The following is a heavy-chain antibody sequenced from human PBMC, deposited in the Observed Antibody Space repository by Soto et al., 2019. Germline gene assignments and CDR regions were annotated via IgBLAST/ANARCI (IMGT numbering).Heavy chain of an antibody. D-gene: IGHD3-3*01. CDR3: ARQHPTNYDFWSGYYTGNNPADDPHGMDV. J-gene: IGHJ6*02. CDR2: IYYSGST. V-gene: IGHV4-39*01. CDR1: GGSISSSSYY. Sequence: SETLSLTCTVSGGSISSSSYYWGWIRQPPGKGLEWIGSIYYSGSTYYNPSLKSRVTISVDTSKNQFSLKLSSVTAADTAVYYCARQHPTNYDFWSGYYTGNNPADDPHGMDVWGQGTTVTVSS.